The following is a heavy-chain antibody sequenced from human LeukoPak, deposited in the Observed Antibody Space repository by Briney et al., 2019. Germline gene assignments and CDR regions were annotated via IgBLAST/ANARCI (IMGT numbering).Heavy chain of an antibody. CDR3: ARDPGGLDAFDI. CDR2: IYYSGST. J-gene: IGHJ3*02. D-gene: IGHD3-10*01. Sequence: SETLSLTCAVSGGSISSSSYYWGWIRQPPGKGLEWIGYIYYSGSTYYNPSLKSRVTISVDTSKNQFSLKLSSVTAADTAVYYCARDPGGLDAFDIWGQGTMVTVSS. V-gene: IGHV4-31*11. CDR1: GGSISSSSYY.